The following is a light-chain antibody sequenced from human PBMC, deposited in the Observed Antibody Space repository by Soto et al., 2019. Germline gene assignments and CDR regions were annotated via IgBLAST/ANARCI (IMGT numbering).Light chain of an antibody. CDR3: GTWDSSLSAVV. CDR2: DNN. J-gene: IGLJ2*01. Sequence: QSVLTQPPSVSAAPGQKVTISCSGRSSNIGNNDVSWYQQLPGTAPKLLIYDNNKRPSGIPDRFSSSKSGTSATLGITGLQTGDEADYYSGTWDSSLSAVVFGGGTKVTVL. V-gene: IGLV1-51*01. CDR1: SSNIGNND.